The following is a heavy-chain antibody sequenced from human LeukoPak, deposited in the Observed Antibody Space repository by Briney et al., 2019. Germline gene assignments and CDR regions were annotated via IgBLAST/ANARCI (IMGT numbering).Heavy chain of an antibody. J-gene: IGHJ4*02. Sequence: ASVKVSCKASGYTFTGYYMHWVRQAPGQGLEWMGWINPKSGGTRYAQKFQGRVSMTTDTSISTAYMELSRLRPDDTAFYYCARDRVRGNIDYWGQGTLVTVSS. CDR2: INPKSGGT. CDR3: ARDRVRGNIDY. D-gene: IGHD1-26*01. CDR1: GYTFTGYY. V-gene: IGHV1-2*02.